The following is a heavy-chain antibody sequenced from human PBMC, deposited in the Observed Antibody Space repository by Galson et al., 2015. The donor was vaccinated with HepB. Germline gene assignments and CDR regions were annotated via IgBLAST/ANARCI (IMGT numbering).Heavy chain of an antibody. CDR1: GGSISSYY. V-gene: IGHV4-59*08. CDR2: IYYSGST. CDR3: ARHFEGRGHYYDSSGFNFRAKQPEKNYWYFDL. D-gene: IGHD3-22*01. Sequence: SETLSLTCTVSGGSISSYYWSWIRQPPGKGLEWIGYIYYSGSTNYNPSLKSRVTISVDTSKNQFSLKLSSVTAADTAVYYCARHFEGRGHYYDSSGFNFRAKQPEKNYWYFDLWGRGTLVTVSS. J-gene: IGHJ2*01.